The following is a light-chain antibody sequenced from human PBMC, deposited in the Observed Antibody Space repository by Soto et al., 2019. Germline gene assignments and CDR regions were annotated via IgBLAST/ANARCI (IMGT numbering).Light chain of an antibody. V-gene: IGKV3-15*01. Sequence: EIVMTQSPATLSVSPGERATLSCRASQSVSSNLAWYQQKPGQAPRLLIYGASTRATGIPARFSGSGSGTDFTLTISSLQSEDFAVYYCQQYHRGGTFGQWTKVEIK. CDR2: GAS. CDR3: QQYHRGGT. J-gene: IGKJ1*01. CDR1: QSVSSN.